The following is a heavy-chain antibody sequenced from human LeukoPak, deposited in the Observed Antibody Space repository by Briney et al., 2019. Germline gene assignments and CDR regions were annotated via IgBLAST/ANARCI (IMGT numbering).Heavy chain of an antibody. CDR3: AKGETYYYDSSGYPVPLYYYYYMDV. CDR2: ISGSGGST. V-gene: IGHV3-23*01. J-gene: IGHJ6*03. CDR1: GFTFSSYA. D-gene: IGHD3-22*01. Sequence: GGSLRLSCAASGFTFSSYAMSWVRQAPGKGLERVSAISGSGGSTYYADSVKGRFTISRDNSKNTLYLQMNSLRAEDTAVYYCAKGETYYYDSSGYPVPLYYYYYMDVWGKGTTVTVSS.